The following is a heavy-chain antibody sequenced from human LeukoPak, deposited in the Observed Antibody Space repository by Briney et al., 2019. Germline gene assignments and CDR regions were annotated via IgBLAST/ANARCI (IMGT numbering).Heavy chain of an antibody. J-gene: IGHJ6*03. Sequence: SETLSLTCTVSGVSISSSNSYWGWIRQPPGRGLEWIGETNHRGFTNYNPSLKSRFAMSLDTSKNQFSLTLRSVTAADTAVYYCARERFSEWSRRFLAYYYMDVWGRGTTVTVSS. CDR2: TNHRGFT. D-gene: IGHD3-3*01. CDR1: GVSISSSNSY. V-gene: IGHV4-39*02. CDR3: ARERFSEWSRRFLAYYYMDV.